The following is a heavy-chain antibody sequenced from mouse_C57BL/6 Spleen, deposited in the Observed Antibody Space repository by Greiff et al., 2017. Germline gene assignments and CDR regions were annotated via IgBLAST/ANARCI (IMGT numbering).Heavy chain of an antibody. CDR3: AREAYYYGSSPYWYFDV. CDR2: INPNNGGT. J-gene: IGHJ1*03. V-gene: IGHV1-18*01. CDR1: GYTFTDYN. D-gene: IGHD1-1*01. Sequence: EVQLVESGPELVKPGASVKIPCKASGYTFTDYNMDWVKQSHGKSLEWIGDINPNNGGTIYNQKFKGKATLTVDKSSSTAYMELRSLTSEDTAVYYCAREAYYYGSSPYWYFDVWGTGTTVTVSS.